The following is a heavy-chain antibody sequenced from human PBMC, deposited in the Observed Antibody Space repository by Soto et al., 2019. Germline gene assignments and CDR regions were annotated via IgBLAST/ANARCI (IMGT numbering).Heavy chain of an antibody. V-gene: IGHV4-59*01. CDR1: GGSISSYY. CDR2: IYYSGST. Sequence: SETLSLTCTVSGGSISSYYWSWIRQPPGKGLEWIGYIYYSGSTNYNPSLKSRVTISVDTSKNQFSLKLSSVTAADTAVYYCAREATMVRLGDYYYGMDVWGQGTTVTV. J-gene: IGHJ6*02. D-gene: IGHD3-10*01. CDR3: AREATMVRLGDYYYGMDV.